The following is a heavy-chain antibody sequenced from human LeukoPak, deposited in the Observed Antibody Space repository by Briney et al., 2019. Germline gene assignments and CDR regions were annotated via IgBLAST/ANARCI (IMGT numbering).Heavy chain of an antibody. J-gene: IGHJ5*02. V-gene: IGHV3-21*01. CDR1: GFTFSSYS. CDR3: AREEGSWYYSVYSNNWFDP. CDR2: ISSSSSDI. Sequence: GGSLRLSCAASGFTFSSYSMNWVRQAPGKGLEWVSSISSSSSDIYYADSVKGRFTISRDNAKNSLYLQMNSLRAEDTAVYYCAREEGSWYYSVYSNNWFDPWGQGTLVTVSS. D-gene: IGHD6-13*01.